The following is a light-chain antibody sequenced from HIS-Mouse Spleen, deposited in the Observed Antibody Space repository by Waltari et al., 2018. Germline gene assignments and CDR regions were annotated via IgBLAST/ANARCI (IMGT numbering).Light chain of an antibody. CDR2: DVG. Sequence: QSALTQPRSVSGSPVQSVPISCTGTSTDVGGYYYVSWYQQHPGKAPKLMIYDVGKRPSGVPDRFSGSKSGNTASLTISGLQAEDEADYYCCSYAGSYTYVFGTGTKVTVL. V-gene: IGLV2-11*01. CDR3: CSYAGSYTYV. J-gene: IGLJ1*01. CDR1: STDVGGYYY.